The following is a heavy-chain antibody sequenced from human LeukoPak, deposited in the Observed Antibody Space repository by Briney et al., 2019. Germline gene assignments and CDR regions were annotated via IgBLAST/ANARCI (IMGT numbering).Heavy chain of an antibody. CDR2: IYHSGSA. Sequence: SETLSLTCTVSNYSISSGYYWGWIRQPPGRGLEWIGSIYHSGSAYFNPSLKSRVTISVDTSKNQFSLKLTSVTAADTAVYYCASSSFYCSRTRCSLDYWGQGTLVTVSS. CDR1: NYSISSGYY. D-gene: IGHD2-2*01. J-gene: IGHJ4*02. V-gene: IGHV4-38-2*02. CDR3: ASSSFYCSRTRCSLDY.